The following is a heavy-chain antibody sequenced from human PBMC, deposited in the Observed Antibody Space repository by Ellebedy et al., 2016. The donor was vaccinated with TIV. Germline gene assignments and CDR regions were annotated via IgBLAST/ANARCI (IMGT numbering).Heavy chain of an antibody. V-gene: IGHV3-74*01. J-gene: IGHJ6*02. CDR3: ARVPSNPRGVYYYYYGMDV. Sequence: GESLKISCAASGFTFSSYGMHWVRQAPGKGLVWVSRINSDGSSTSYAASVKGRFTISRDNAKNTLYLQMNSLRAEETAVYYCARVPSNPRGVYYYYYGMDVWGQGTTVTVSS. D-gene: IGHD4-11*01. CDR1: GFTFSSYG. CDR2: INSDGSST.